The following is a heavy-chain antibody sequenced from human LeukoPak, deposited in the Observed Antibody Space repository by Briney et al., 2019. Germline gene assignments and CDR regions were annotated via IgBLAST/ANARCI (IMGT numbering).Heavy chain of an antibody. J-gene: IGHJ4*02. CDR3: ARAKMAYFDY. Sequence: ASVKVSCKASGYTFTGYYMHWVRQAPGQGLEWMGRINPNTGGTNYAQNFTGRVTVTRDTSISTAYMELSRLRSDDTAVYYCARAKMAYFDYWGQGTLVTVSS. V-gene: IGHV1-2*06. CDR1: GYTFTGYY. D-gene: IGHD5-24*01. CDR2: INPNTGGT.